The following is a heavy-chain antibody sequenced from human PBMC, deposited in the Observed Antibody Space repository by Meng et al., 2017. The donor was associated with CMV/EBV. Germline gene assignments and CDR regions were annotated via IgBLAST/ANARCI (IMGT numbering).Heavy chain of an antibody. V-gene: IGHV1-69*12. CDR1: GGTFSSYA. CDR3: ARMPRDGYNYIDY. D-gene: IGHD5-24*01. Sequence: QGPLVQSGAEVKKPGSSGKVSCKASGGTFSSYAISWVRQAPGQGLEWMGGIIPIFGTANYAQKFQGRVTITADESTSTAYMELSSLRSEDTAVYYCARMPRDGYNYIDYWGQGTLVTVSS. CDR2: IIPIFGTA. J-gene: IGHJ4*02.